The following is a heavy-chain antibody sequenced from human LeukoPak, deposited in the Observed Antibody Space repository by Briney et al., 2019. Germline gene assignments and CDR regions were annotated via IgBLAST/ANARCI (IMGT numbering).Heavy chain of an antibody. J-gene: IGHJ4*02. CDR2: INPSGGSG. V-gene: IGHV1-46*01. CDR3: ARALAAAAGRRAAMMGD. Sequence: GASVKVSCKASGGTFSSYAISWVRQAPGQGLEWMGIINPSGGSGNNAQKFQGRVTMTRDMSTSTVYMELSSLRSEDTAVYYCARALAAAAGRRAAMMGDWGQGTLVTVAS. D-gene: IGHD6-13*01. CDR1: GGTFSSYA.